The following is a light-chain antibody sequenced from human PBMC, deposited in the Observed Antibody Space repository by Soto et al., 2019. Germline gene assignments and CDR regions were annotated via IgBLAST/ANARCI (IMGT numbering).Light chain of an antibody. V-gene: IGKV2-28*01. CDR1: QSLLHRNGYNH. Sequence: DIVMTQSPLSLPVTPGEPASISCRSSQSLLHRNGYNHLDWYLQKPGQSPQLLIYLASSRASGVPGRFSGSGSGTDFTLKISRVEAEDVGVYYCMQVLQTPFTFGQGTRLEIK. J-gene: IGKJ5*01. CDR3: MQVLQTPFT. CDR2: LAS.